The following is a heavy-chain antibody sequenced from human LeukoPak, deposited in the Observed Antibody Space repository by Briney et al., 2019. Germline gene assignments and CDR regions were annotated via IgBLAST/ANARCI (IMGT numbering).Heavy chain of an antibody. Sequence: GGSLRLSCAASGFTFSTYAMAWVRQVPGKGLEWVSSINDSGGDTYYADSVKGRFAISRDNSKNTLYLQMNSLRADDTAVYYCAKTQGYYDAWGQGALVTVSS. CDR2: INDSGGDT. D-gene: IGHD2-15*01. CDR3: AKTQGYYDA. J-gene: IGHJ5*02. V-gene: IGHV3-23*01. CDR1: GFTFSTYA.